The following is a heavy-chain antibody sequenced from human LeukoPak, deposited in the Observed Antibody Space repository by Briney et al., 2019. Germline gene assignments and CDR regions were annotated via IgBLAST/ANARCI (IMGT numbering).Heavy chain of an antibody. D-gene: IGHD3-10*01. Sequence: GGSLRLSCAASGFTFSGYWMSWVRQAPGKGLEWVANIKHDGSEAHYVDSVKGRFTISRDNAKNSLSLQMNSLNVDDTGVYFCTRDALFGSGRTHLDFWSQGTLVSVSS. J-gene: IGHJ4*02. CDR2: IKHDGSEA. CDR1: GFTFSGYW. V-gene: IGHV3-7*04. CDR3: TRDALFGSGRTHLDF.